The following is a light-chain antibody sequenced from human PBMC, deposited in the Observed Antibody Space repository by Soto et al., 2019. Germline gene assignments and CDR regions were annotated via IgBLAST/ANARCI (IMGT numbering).Light chain of an antibody. V-gene: IGLV2-14*01. CDR2: AVS. J-gene: IGLJ1*01. CDR3: CSYTVSGTYV. CDR1: SSDVGGYNY. Sequence: QSALTQPASVSGSPGQSITISCTGTSSDVGGYNYVSWYQQHPGKAPKLMIYAVSNRPSGVSNRFSGSKPGNTGTLTISGLQAEDEADYYCCSYTVSGTYVFGTGTKVTVL.